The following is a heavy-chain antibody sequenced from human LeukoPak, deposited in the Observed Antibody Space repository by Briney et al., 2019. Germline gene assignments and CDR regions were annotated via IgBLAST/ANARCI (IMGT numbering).Heavy chain of an antibody. V-gene: IGHV1-46*01. CDR3: ARGSSAMVTMDV. CDR2: INPSGGST. D-gene: IGHD5-18*01. J-gene: IGHJ6*04. Sequence: ASVKVSCKASGYTFTSYYMHWVRQAPGQGLEWMGIINPSGGSTSYAQRFQGRATMTRDTSASTVYMELSSLRSEDTAVYYCARGSSAMVTMDVWGKGTTVTVSS. CDR1: GYTFTSYY.